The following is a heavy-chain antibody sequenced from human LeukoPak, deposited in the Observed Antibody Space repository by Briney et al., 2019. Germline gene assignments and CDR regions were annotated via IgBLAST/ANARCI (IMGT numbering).Heavy chain of an antibody. CDR2: IYYSGST. V-gene: IGHV4-39*01. CDR3: AGRNYYDSRGYLWRVAFEY. Sequence: SETLSLTCTVSGGSISSSSYYWGWIRQPPGKGLEWIGSIYYSGSTYYNPSLKSRVTISVDTSKNQFSLKLSSVTAADTAVYYCAGRNYYDSRGYLWRVAFEYWGQGTLVTVSS. CDR1: GGSISSSSYY. D-gene: IGHD3-22*01. J-gene: IGHJ4*02.